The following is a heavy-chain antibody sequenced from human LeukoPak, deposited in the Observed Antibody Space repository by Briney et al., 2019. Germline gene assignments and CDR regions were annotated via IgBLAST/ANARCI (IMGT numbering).Heavy chain of an antibody. CDR2: IYYSGST. V-gene: IGHV4-61*08. Sequence: SETLSLTCTVSGGSISSGDYYWSWIRQPPGKGLEWIGYIYYSGSTNYNPSLKSRVTISVDTSKNQFSLKLSSVTAADTAVYYCARETVDTAIFDYWGQGTLVTVSS. J-gene: IGHJ4*02. D-gene: IGHD5-18*01. CDR1: GGSISSGDYY. CDR3: ARETVDTAIFDY.